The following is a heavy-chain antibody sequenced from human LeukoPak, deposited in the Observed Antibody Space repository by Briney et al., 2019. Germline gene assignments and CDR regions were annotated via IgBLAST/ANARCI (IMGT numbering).Heavy chain of an antibody. CDR2: IKSKTDGGTT. D-gene: IGHD3-10*01. Sequence: GGSLRLSCAASGFTFGNAWMSWVRQAPGKGLEWVGRIKSKTDGGTTDYAAPVKGRFTISRDDSKNTLYLQMNSLKTEDTAVYYCSTDRKLGVDFDYWGQGTLVTVSS. CDR1: GFTFGNAW. CDR3: STDRKLGVDFDY. J-gene: IGHJ4*02. V-gene: IGHV3-15*01.